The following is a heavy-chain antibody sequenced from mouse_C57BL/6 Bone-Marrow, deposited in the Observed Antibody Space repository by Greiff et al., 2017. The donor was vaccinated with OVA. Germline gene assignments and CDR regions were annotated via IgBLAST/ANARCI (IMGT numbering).Heavy chain of an antibody. V-gene: IGHV1-52*01. CDR3: ATYYGNLYAMDY. D-gene: IGHD2-10*01. CDR2: IDPSDSET. Sequence: QVQLQQSGAELVRPGSSVKLSCKASGYTFTSYWMHWVKQRPIQGLEWIGNIDPSDSETHYNQKFKDKATLTVDKSSSTAYMQLSSLTSEDSAVYYCATYYGNLYAMDYWGQGTSVTVSS. CDR1: GYTFTSYW. J-gene: IGHJ4*01.